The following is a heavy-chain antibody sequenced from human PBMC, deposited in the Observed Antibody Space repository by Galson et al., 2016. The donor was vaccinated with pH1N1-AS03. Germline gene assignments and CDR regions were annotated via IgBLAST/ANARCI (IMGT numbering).Heavy chain of an antibody. Sequence: SLRLSCAASGFSFSAPWMSWVRQAPGKGLERVATINPGGRGLYYADSLQGRFSISRDDAKNSLYLQMSSLRVDDTAVYYCARFGKNDWDLDSWGQGTLVSVSS. CDR2: INPGGRGL. V-gene: IGHV3-7*03. J-gene: IGHJ4*02. CDR3: ARFGKNDWDLDS. CDR1: GFSFSAPW. D-gene: IGHD3-9*01.